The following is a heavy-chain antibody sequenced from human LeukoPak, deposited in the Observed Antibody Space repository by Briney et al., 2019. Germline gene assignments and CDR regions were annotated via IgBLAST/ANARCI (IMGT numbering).Heavy chain of an antibody. CDR3: ARGGRGSGSYYNSAFDI. D-gene: IGHD3-10*01. CDR1: GFTFSSYS. V-gene: IGHV3-21*01. J-gene: IGHJ3*02. Sequence: PGGSLRLSCAASGFTFSSYSMNWVRQAPGKGLEWVSSISSSSSYIYYADSVKGRFTISRDNAKNSLYLQMNSLRAEDTAVYYCARGGRGSGSYYNSAFDIWGQGTMVTVSS. CDR2: ISSSSSYI.